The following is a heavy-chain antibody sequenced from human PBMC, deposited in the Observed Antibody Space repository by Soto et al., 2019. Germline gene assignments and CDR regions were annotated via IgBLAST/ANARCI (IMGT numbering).Heavy chain of an antibody. CDR2: IIPIFGTA. CDR3: ARDRGGSSPYYYYYGMDV. J-gene: IGHJ6*02. CDR1: GGTFSSYA. Sequence: QVQLVQSGAEVKKPGSSVKVSCKASGGTFSSYAISWVRQAPGQGLEWMGGIIPIFGTANYAQKFQGRVTLTADESTSTAYMELSSLRSEDTAVYYCARDRGGSSPYYYYYGMDVWGQGTTVTVSS. V-gene: IGHV1-69*01. D-gene: IGHD6-6*01.